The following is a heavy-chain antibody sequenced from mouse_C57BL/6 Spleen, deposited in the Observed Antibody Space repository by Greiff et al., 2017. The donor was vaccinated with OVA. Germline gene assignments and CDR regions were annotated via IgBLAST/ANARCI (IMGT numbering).Heavy chain of an antibody. D-gene: IGHD1-1*01. J-gene: IGHJ4*01. CDR1: GYTFTDYY. Sequence: EVQLQQSGPELVKPGASVKISCKASGYTFTDYYMNWVKQSHGKSLEWIGDINPNNGGTSYNQKFKGKATLTVDKSSSTAYMELRNLTSEDSAVYYCPITTVVGGYYYAMDYWGQGTSVTVSS. V-gene: IGHV1-26*01. CDR3: PITTVVGGYYYAMDY. CDR2: INPNNGGT.